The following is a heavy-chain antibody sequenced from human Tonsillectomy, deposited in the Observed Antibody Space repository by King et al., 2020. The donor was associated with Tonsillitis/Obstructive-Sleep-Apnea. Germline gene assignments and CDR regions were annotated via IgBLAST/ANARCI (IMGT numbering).Heavy chain of an antibody. Sequence: VQLVESGGGVVQPGRSLRLSCAASGFTFSYYAIHWVRQAPGKGLEWGAFIWYEGTKIYYADSVKGRFTISRDNSKKTLYLQMNSLRADDTAVYYCARKTGYNLGAFDIWGQGTMVTVSS. J-gene: IGHJ3*02. CDR3: ARKTGYNLGAFDI. CDR1: GFTFSYYA. V-gene: IGHV3-33*01. D-gene: IGHD5-24*01. CDR2: IWYEGTKI.